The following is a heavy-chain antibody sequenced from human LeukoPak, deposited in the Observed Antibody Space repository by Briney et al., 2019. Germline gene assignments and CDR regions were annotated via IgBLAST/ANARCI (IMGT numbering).Heavy chain of an antibody. CDR2: IYYSGST. J-gene: IGHJ4*02. D-gene: IGHD3-22*01. CDR1: GGSVTSSSYY. Sequence: SETLSLTCTLSGGSVTSSSYYWGWIRQPPGKGLEWIGSIYYSGSTYYNPSLKSRVTISVDTSKNQFSLKLSSVTAADTAVYYCARAREYYYDSSGYYYPGYYFDYWGQGTLVTVSS. CDR3: ARAREYYYDSSGYYYPGYYFDY. V-gene: IGHV4-39*01.